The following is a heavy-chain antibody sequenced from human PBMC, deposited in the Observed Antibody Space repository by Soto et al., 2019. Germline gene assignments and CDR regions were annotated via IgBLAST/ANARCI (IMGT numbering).Heavy chain of an antibody. Sequence: SLNCTVSGGSISSGDYYWSWIRQPPGKGLEWIGYIYYSGSTYYNPSLKSRVTISVDTSKNQFSLKLSSVTAADTAVYYCARFSRGEFSPRVFAISAQGTMVTV. CDR3: ARFSRGEFSPRVFAI. CDR1: GGSISSGDYY. V-gene: IGHV4-30-4*01. J-gene: IGHJ3*02. D-gene: IGHD3-16*02. CDR2: IYYSGST.